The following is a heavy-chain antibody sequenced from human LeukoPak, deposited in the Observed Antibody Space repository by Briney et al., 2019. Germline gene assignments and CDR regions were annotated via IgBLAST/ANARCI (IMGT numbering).Heavy chain of an antibody. V-gene: IGHV3-30*02. CDR3: AKFPGAAAGNQLMYYFDY. CDR1: GFTFSSYA. Sequence: PGGSPRLSCAASGFTFSSYAMSWVRQAPGKGLEWVAFIRSDGTNIFYADSVKGRFTISRDNSKNTLYLQMNSLRAEDTAVYYCAKFPGAAAGNQLMYYFDYWGQGTLVTVSS. J-gene: IGHJ4*02. D-gene: IGHD6-13*01. CDR2: IRSDGTNI.